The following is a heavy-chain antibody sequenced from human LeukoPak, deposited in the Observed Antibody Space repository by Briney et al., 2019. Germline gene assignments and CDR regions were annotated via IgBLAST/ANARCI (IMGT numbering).Heavy chain of an antibody. D-gene: IGHD1-26*01. CDR3: ARGGGIVGATIVY. V-gene: IGHV4-59*01. CDR2: IYNSGST. J-gene: IGHJ4*02. Sequence: SETLSLTCTVSGGSISSYYWSWVRQPPGKGLEWIGYIYNSGSTDYNPSLKSRVTISVDTSKNQFSLKLSSVTAADTAVYYCARGGGIVGATIVYWGQGTQVTVSS. CDR1: GGSISSYY.